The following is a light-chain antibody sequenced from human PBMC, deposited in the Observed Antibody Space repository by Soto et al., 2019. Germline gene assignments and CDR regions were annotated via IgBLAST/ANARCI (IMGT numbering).Light chain of an antibody. Sequence: QSVLTQPPSASGSPGQSVTISCTGTSSDVGGYYYVSWYQQHPGKAPKLMIYEVSKRPSGVPDRFSGSKSGSTASLTVSGLQAEDEADYYCSSYAGSNNLVFGGGTKLTVL. J-gene: IGLJ2*01. CDR3: SSYAGSNNLV. V-gene: IGLV2-8*01. CDR1: SSDVGGYYY. CDR2: EVS.